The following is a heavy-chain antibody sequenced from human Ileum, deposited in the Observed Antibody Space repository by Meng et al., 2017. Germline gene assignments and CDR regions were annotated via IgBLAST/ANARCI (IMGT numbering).Heavy chain of an antibody. V-gene: IGHV4-61*01. CDR2: MYFSGST. Sequence: QVQLQESGPGLVRPSETLSLTCTISGGSVNTGSYYWSWIRQPPGKGLEWIGYMYFSGSTKYNASLKSRVSISVDTSKKQFSLNLTSVTAADTAVYYCARGHYDKYFDSWGQGTLVTV. D-gene: IGHD3-22*01. J-gene: IGHJ4*02. CDR1: GGSVNTGSYY. CDR3: ARGHYDKYFDS.